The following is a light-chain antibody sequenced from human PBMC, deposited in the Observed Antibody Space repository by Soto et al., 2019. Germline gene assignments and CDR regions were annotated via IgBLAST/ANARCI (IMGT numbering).Light chain of an antibody. V-gene: IGKV1-5*03. CDR1: QSVSPW. Sequence: DIHMTQSPSTLSASVRDRVTITCRASQSVSPWLAWYQQKPGRAPRLLIYQASTLETEVPSRFSASGAVTDFTLTISVLQPDDFATYYCQQYHSYPYTFGQGTKLEI. CDR3: QQYHSYPYT. J-gene: IGKJ2*01. CDR2: QAS.